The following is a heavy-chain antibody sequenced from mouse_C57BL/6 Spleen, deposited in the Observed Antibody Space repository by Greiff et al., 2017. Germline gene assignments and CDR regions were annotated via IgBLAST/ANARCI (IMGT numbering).Heavy chain of an antibody. Sequence: VQLQQSGPELVKPGASVKISCTASGYSFTGYFMNWVKQSHGKSLEWIGRINPYNGATFYNQKFKGKATLTVDKSTSTTHMELLSLTSEDIAVYCCAREGAYYSKGDAMDYWGQGTSVTVSS. V-gene: IGHV1-37*01. D-gene: IGHD2-5*01. J-gene: IGHJ4*01. CDR3: AREGAYYSKGDAMDY. CDR2: INPYNGAT. CDR1: GYSFTGYF.